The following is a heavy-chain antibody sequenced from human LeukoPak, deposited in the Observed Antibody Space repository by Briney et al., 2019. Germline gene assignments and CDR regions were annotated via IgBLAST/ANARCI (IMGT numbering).Heavy chain of an antibody. CDR2: IKQDGSEK. CDR1: GFTFSSYW. CDR3: ARDQSSSWSGYYYGMDV. V-gene: IGHV3-7*01. J-gene: IGHJ6*02. Sequence: GGSLRLSCAASGFTFSSYWMSWVRQAPGKGLEWVANIKQDGSEKYYVDSVKGRFTISRDKAKNSLYLQMNSLRAEDTAVYYCARDQSSSWSGYYYGMDVWGQGTTVTVSS. D-gene: IGHD6-13*01.